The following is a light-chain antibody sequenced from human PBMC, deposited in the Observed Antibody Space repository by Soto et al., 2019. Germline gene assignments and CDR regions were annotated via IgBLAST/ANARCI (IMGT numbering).Light chain of an antibody. CDR3: QQYNTNPLT. CDR2: KAS. Sequence: DIQMTQSPSTLSASVGDRVTITCRASQTISIWLAWYQQKPGKAPNLLIYKASSLESGVPSRFSGSGSRTEFTLTISSLQPDDFATYYCQQYNTNPLTFGGGTKVEI. CDR1: QTISIW. J-gene: IGKJ4*01. V-gene: IGKV1-5*03.